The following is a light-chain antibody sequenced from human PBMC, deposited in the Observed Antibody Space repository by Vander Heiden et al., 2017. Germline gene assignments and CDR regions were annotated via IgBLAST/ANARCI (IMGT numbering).Light chain of an antibody. Sequence: AVQMTQSPSSLSASTGDRVTITCRAGQEISSCLAWYQQKHRKAPKLLIYAASTVQSGVPSSFSGSGSGTDFTLNISCMQSEDFATYYCQQYYSYPSSTFGQGTRLEIK. CDR1: QEISSC. J-gene: IGKJ5*01. CDR3: QQYYSYPSST. V-gene: IGKV1-8*01. CDR2: AAS.